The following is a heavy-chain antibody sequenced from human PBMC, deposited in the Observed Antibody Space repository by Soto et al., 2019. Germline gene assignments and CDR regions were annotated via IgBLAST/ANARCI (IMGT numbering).Heavy chain of an antibody. CDR1: RGPINSHY. Sequence: PSETLSLPCTVSRGPINSHYWSWIRQPPGKGLEWTGSIFYSGSTRYNSSIKGRVTISIDRSQSHFSLRLTSVTAEDPAVYYGARHTGSYPASSWGQGTLVTVSS. J-gene: IGHJ4*02. V-gene: IGHV4-59*08. D-gene: IGHD3-10*01. CDR2: IFYSGST. CDR3: ARHTGSYPASS.